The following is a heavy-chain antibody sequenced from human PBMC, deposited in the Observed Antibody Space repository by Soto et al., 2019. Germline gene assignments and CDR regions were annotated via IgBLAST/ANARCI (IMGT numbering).Heavy chain of an antibody. J-gene: IGHJ4*02. D-gene: IGHD2-21*02. CDR3: ARDYPIYCGGDCRDY. V-gene: IGHV1-18*04. CDR2: ISAYNGNT. CDR1: GYTFTSYG. Sequence: ASVKVSCKASGYTFTSYGISWVRQAPGQGLEWMGWISAYNGNTNYAQKLQGRVTMTTDTSTSTAYMELRSLRSDDTAVYYCARDYPIYCGGDCRDYWGQGTLVTVSS.